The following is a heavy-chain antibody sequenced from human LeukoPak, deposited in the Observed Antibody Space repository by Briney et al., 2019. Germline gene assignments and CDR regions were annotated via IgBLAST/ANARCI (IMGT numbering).Heavy chain of an antibody. V-gene: IGHV3-7*03. J-gene: IGHJ3*01. CDR2: IKEDGRAK. CDR3: TRALGHSVLAFDV. CDR1: GFIFNNCW. D-gene: IGHD3-16*01. Sequence: GGSLRLSCAASGFIFNNCWMNWVRQAPGKGLEWVASIKEDGRAKLYAESLEGRLTIARDNAKESLHLQMRNLRVEDTAVYYCTRALGHSVLAFDVWGQGTVVIVS.